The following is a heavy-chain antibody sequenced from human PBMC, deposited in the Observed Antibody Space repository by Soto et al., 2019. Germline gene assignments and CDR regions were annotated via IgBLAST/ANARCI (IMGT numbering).Heavy chain of an antibody. Sequence: EVQLLESGGGLVQPGGSLRLSCAASGFTFSSYVMSWVRQVPGKGLEWVSAISGSGSGTYYADSVKGRFTISRDNSKNTLYVQMTSLRAEDTAVYYCVKGRSGYDFDYWGQGALVTVSS. CDR3: VKGRSGYDFDY. CDR2: ISGSGSGT. CDR1: GFTFSSYV. J-gene: IGHJ4*02. V-gene: IGHV3-23*01. D-gene: IGHD5-12*01.